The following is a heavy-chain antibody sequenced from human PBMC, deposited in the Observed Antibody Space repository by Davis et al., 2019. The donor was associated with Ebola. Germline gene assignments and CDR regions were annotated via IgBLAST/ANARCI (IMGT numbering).Heavy chain of an antibody. CDR1: GDSFTSYW. CDR3: ARVPRSACSDTSCGY. D-gene: IGHD2-2*01. CDR2: INPNSGGT. J-gene: IGHJ4*02. V-gene: IGHV1-2*02. Sequence: GESLKISCKGSGDSFTSYWIGWVRQAPGQGLEWMGWINPNSGGTNYAQKFQGRVTMTRDTSITTAYMELSSLTSDDTAVFYCARVPRSACSDTSCGYWGQGTLVTVSS.